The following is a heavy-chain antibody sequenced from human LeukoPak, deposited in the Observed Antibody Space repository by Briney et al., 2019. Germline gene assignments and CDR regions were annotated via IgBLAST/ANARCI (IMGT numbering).Heavy chain of an antibody. CDR1: GYTFTSYG. J-gene: IGHJ4*02. Sequence: ASVKVSCKASGYTFTSYGISWVRQAPGQGLEWMGWISAYNGNTNYAQKLQGRVTMTTDTPTSTAYMELRSLRSDDTAVYYCARVLAAADGGDYFDYWGQGTLVTVSS. CDR3: ARVLAAADGGDYFDY. CDR2: ISAYNGNT. V-gene: IGHV1-18*01. D-gene: IGHD6-13*01.